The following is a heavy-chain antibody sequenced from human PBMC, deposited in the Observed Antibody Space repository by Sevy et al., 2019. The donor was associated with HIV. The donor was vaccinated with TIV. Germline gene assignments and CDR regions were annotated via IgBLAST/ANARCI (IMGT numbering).Heavy chain of an antibody. CDR1: GFTFSKYW. Sequence: GGSLRLSCAASGFTFSKYWMGWVRQAPGKGLEWVAKIKEDAGQKYYVDSVKDRFTISRDNAKNSLYLQMNSLRAEDTAVYFCARDDGNYYFHYWGQGTLVTVSS. J-gene: IGHJ4*02. V-gene: IGHV3-7*01. D-gene: IGHD1-7*01. CDR2: IKEDAGQK. CDR3: ARDDGNYYFHY.